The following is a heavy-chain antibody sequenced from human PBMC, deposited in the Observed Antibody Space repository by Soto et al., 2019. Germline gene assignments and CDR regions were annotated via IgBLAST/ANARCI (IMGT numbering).Heavy chain of an antibody. V-gene: IGHV3-9*01. D-gene: IGHD6-19*01. J-gene: IGHJ4*02. CDR2: ISWNSGSI. CDR1: GFTFDDYA. CDR3: AKAVGYSSGWYAY. Sequence: EVPLVESGGGLVQPGRSLRLSCAASGFTFDDYAMHWVRQAPGKGLEWVSGISWNSGSIGYADSVKGRFTISRDNAKNSLYLQMNSLRAEDTALYYCAKAVGYSSGWYAYWGQGTLVTVSS.